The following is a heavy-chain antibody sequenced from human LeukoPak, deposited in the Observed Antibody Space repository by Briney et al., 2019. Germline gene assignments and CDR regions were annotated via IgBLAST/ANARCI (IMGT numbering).Heavy chain of an antibody. Sequence: PSETLSLTCTVSGGSISNYYWSWIRQPAGKGLEWIGYIFYSGSTSYDPSLKSRVTISVDTSKNQFSLKLSSVSAADTAVLYCARPRGSGSYYRTMGYAFDIWGQGTVVTVSS. CDR3: ARPRGSGSYYRTMGYAFDI. CDR2: IFYSGST. V-gene: IGHV4-59*08. D-gene: IGHD1-26*01. J-gene: IGHJ3*02. CDR1: GGSISNYY.